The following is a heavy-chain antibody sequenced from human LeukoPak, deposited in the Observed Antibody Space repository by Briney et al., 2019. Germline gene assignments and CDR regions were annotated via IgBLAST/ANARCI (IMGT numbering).Heavy chain of an antibody. V-gene: IGHV1-18*01. Sequence: ASVKVSCKASGYTFTSYGISWVRQAPGQGLEWMGWISAYNGNTNYAQKLRGRVTMTTDTSTSTAYMELRSLRSDDTAVYYCARVADNYYYMDVWGKGTTVTVSS. CDR3: ARVADNYYYMDV. J-gene: IGHJ6*03. D-gene: IGHD6-13*01. CDR1: GYTFTSYG. CDR2: ISAYNGNT.